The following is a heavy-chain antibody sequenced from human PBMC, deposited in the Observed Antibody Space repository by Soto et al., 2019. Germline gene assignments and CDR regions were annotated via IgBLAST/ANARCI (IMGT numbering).Heavy chain of an antibody. CDR1: GFTFDDYA. CDR2: ISWNSGSI. V-gene: IGHV3-9*01. Sequence: EVQLVESGGGLVQPGGSLRLSCAASGFTFDDYAMHWVRQAPGKGLEWVSGISWNSGSIGYADSVKGRFTISRDNAKNSLYLQMNSLRAEDTALYYCATEYGGDAFDIWGQGTMVTVSS. D-gene: IGHD4-17*01. J-gene: IGHJ3*02. CDR3: ATEYGGDAFDI.